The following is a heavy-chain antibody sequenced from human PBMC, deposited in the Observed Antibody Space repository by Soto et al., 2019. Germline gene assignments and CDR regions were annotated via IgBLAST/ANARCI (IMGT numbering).Heavy chain of an antibody. CDR1: GYNFNQHY. CDR2: INLRGGTT. V-gene: IGHV1-46*02. CDR3: ARGPDYSDVPLWDY. Sequence: QVQLVQSGAEVRKPGASVRLSCETSGYNFNQHYIHWVRQAPGQGLEWMGIINLRGGTTEYAHKFRGRVTVTGDTSTSTAYMELRSLRPEDTAVYFCARGPDYSDVPLWDYWGQGTLVTVSS. D-gene: IGHD4-17*01. J-gene: IGHJ4*02.